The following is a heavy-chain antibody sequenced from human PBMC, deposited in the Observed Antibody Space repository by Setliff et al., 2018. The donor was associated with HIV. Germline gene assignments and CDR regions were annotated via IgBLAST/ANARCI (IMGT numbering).Heavy chain of an antibody. Sequence: LRLSCAASGFTLSNTYMAWVRQAPGKRPEWVSTLYGSGDTYHADSVKGRFTLSRDTFKNTMFLQMNSLRHEDTALYYCARVLPYNSALDKWGQGTLVTVSS. CDR1: GFTLSNTY. D-gene: IGHD6-19*01. J-gene: IGHJ4*02. V-gene: IGHV3-66*02. CDR2: LYGSGDT. CDR3: ARVLPYNSALDK.